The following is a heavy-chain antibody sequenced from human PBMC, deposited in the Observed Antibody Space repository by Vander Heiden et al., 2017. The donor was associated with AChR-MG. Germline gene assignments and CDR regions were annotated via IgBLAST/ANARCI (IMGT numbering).Heavy chain of an antibody. CDR2: ISGSVGTT. CDR1: GFPFSSYA. V-gene: IGHV3-23*01. D-gene: IGHD3-22*01. J-gene: IGHJ4*02. CDR3: AKLHYDTSGDAGY. Sequence: EVQLLESGGGLVQPGGSLRLSCAASGFPFSSYAMSWVSQAPGKGPEWVSAISGSVGTTYYADSVKGRFTISRDNSKNTLYLQMNSLRAEDTAVYYCAKLHYDTSGDAGYWGQGTLVTVSS.